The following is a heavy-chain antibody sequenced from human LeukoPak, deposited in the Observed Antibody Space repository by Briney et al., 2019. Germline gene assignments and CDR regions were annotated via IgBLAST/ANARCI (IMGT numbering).Heavy chain of an antibody. CDR2: IYYSGST. CDR1: GGSIRGYY. Sequence: ENLSLTCTVSGGSIRGYYWSWIRQSPGKGLEWIAYIYYSGSTNYNPSLKSRVTISVDTSKNQFSLKLSSVTAADTAVYYCARVIAAAGTAVGDYWGQGTLVTVSS. J-gene: IGHJ4*02. D-gene: IGHD6-13*01. CDR3: ARVIAAAGTAVGDY. V-gene: IGHV4-59*12.